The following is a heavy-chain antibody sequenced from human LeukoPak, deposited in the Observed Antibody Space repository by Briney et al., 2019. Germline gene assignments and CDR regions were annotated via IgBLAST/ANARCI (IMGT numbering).Heavy chain of an antibody. CDR3: ATAIDRHCSGGSCYISPFDY. Sequence: GASVKVSCKVSGYTLTELSMHWVRRAPGKGLEWMGGFDPEDGETIYAQKFQGRVTMTEDTSTDTAYMELSSLRSEDTAVYYCATAIDRHCSGGSCYISPFDYWGQGTLVTVSS. CDR2: FDPEDGET. D-gene: IGHD2-15*01. J-gene: IGHJ4*02. CDR1: GYTLTELS. V-gene: IGHV1-24*01.